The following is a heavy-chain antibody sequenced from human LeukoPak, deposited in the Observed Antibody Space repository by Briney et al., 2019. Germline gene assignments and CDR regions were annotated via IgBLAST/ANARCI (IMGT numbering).Heavy chain of an antibody. CDR3: ATVTGDF. J-gene: IGHJ4*02. CDR2: IHYSGNT. V-gene: IGHV4-59*01. CDR1: GGSIRSYY. D-gene: IGHD2-21*02. Sequence: SETLSRTCTVSGGSIRSYYWSWIRQPPGKGLEWFGNIHYSGNTNYNPSLRSRVTMSLDTSKNQVSLNLSSVTEADTAVYYCATVTGDFWGQGTLVTVSS.